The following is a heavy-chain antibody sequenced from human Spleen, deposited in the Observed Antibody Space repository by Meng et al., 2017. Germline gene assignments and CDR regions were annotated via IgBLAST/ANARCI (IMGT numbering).Heavy chain of an antibody. Sequence: GESLKISCAASGFTFSSYAMHWVRQAPGKGLEWVAVISYDGSNKYYADFVKGRFTISRDNSKNTLYLQMNSLRGEDTAVYYCTRDYQGYWGQGTLVTVSS. J-gene: IGHJ4*02. CDR2: ISYDGSNK. CDR3: TRDYQGY. V-gene: IGHV3-30*04. CDR1: GFTFSSYA.